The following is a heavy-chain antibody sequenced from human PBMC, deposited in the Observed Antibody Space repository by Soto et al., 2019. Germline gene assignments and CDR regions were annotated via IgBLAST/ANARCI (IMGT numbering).Heavy chain of an antibody. Sequence: SETLSLTCAVYGGSFSGYYWTWIRQPPGTGLEWIGEINHSGSTNYNPSLKSRVTISVDTSKNQFSLKLTSVTAADTAVYYCARGTDYSNSPPNDYWGQGTLVTVSS. V-gene: IGHV4-34*01. CDR3: ARGTDYSNSPPNDY. CDR1: GGSFSGYY. CDR2: INHSGST. J-gene: IGHJ4*02. D-gene: IGHD4-4*01.